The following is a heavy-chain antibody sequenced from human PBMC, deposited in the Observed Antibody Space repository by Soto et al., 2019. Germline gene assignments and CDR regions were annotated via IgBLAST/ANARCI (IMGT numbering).Heavy chain of an antibody. D-gene: IGHD1-1*01. J-gene: IGHJ6*02. Sequence: GGSLRLSCAASGFTFDDYTMHWVRQAPGKGLEWVSLISWDGGSTYYADSVKGRFTISRDNSKNSLYLQMNSLRTEDTALYYSAKQLERRGYYYYGMDVWGQGTTVTVSS. V-gene: IGHV3-43*01. CDR1: GFTFDDYT. CDR2: ISWDGGST. CDR3: AKQLERRGYYYYGMDV.